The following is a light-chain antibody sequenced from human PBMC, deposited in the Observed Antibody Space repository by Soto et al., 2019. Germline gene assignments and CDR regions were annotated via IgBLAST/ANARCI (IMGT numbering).Light chain of an antibody. CDR3: QTWGTSVQV. Sequence: QLVLTQSRSASASLGASVTLTCTLSSGHSGYDIAWHQQQPEKGPRYLMRVGSGGSHIKGDGIADRFSGSSSGTERYLTTSSLQSEDEADYCCQTWGTSVQVFGRGTKLTVL. CDR2: VGSGGSH. CDR1: SGHSGYD. V-gene: IGLV4-69*01. J-gene: IGLJ2*01.